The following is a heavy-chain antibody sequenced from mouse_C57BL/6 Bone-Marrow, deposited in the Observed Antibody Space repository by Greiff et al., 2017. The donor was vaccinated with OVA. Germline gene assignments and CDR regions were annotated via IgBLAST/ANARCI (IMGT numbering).Heavy chain of an antibody. D-gene: IGHD2-3*01. CDR3: ALVCRYDGYYVWYFDV. Sequence: VQLKQSVAELVRPGASVKLSCTASGFNIKNTYMHWVKQRPEQGLEWIGRIDPANGNTKYAPKFQGKATITADTSSNTAYLQLSSLTSEDTAIYYCALVCRYDGYYVWYFDVWGTGTTVTVSS. J-gene: IGHJ1*03. CDR1: GFNIKNTY. V-gene: IGHV14-3*01. CDR2: IDPANGNT.